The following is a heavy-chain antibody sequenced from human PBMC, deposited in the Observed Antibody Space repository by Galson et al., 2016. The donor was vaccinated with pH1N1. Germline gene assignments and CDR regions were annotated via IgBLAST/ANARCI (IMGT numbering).Heavy chain of an antibody. CDR1: GFSFSSYT. Sequence: SLRLSCAASGFSFSSYTMNWVRQAPGKALEWLSHITSGSGGINYADSVKGRLTISRDNAQRSVYLQINSLRLEDTAVYHCARLAYGDSFDSWGRGTLVAVSS. D-gene: IGHD4-17*01. V-gene: IGHV3-48*04. CDR2: ITSGSGGI. J-gene: IGHJ4*02. CDR3: ARLAYGDSFDS.